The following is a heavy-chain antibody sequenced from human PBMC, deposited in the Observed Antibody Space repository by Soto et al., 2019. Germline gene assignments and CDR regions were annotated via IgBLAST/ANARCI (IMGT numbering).Heavy chain of an antibody. Sequence: SVKVSCKASGGTFSSYAISWVRQAPGQGLEWMGGIIPIFGTANYAQKFQGRVTITADESTSTAYMELSSLRSEDTAVYYCARGRYGRYYYYGMDVWGQGTTVTVSS. J-gene: IGHJ6*02. CDR1: GGTFSSYA. D-gene: IGHD1-1*01. V-gene: IGHV1-69*13. CDR2: IIPIFGTA. CDR3: ARGRYGRYYYYGMDV.